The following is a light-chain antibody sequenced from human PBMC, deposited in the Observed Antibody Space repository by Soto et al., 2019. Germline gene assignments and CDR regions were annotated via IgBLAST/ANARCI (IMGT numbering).Light chain of an antibody. CDR1: QIISTW. V-gene: IGKV1-5*01. CDR2: DGS. J-gene: IGKJ4*01. CDR3: QQYNSYSLT. Sequence: DNQMNTSPVAVSATEGNRAPITCRASQIISTWLAWYQQKPGKAPKILIYDGSRLESGVPSRFSGSGSGTEFTLTISSLQPDDFAPYYCQQYNSYSLTCGGGTMGDI.